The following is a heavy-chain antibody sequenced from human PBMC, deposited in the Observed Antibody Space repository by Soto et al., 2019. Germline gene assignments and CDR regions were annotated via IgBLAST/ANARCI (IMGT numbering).Heavy chain of an antibody. Sequence: ASVQVSCEASGYTFTGYHMPRVRQVPGQGLEWMGWIKPYSGNTNYAQKLQGWVTMTTDTSMSTAYMELRSLRSDHKAVCYCARGAGTKSAGMDVWGQGTTVTVS. CDR3: ARGAGTKSAGMDV. CDR1: GYTFTGYH. CDR2: IKPYSGNT. V-gene: IGHV1-2*04. J-gene: IGHJ6*02. D-gene: IGHD1-1*01.